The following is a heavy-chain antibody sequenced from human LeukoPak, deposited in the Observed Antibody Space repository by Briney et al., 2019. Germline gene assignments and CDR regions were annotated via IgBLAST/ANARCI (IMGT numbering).Heavy chain of an antibody. V-gene: IGHV4-39*07. CDR1: GGSISSSSYY. CDR3: ARAVGGYDFWSGSQMDYYYYMDV. CDR2: IYTSGST. D-gene: IGHD3-3*01. Sequence: SETLSLTCTVSGGSISSSSYYWGWIRQPPGKGLEWIGRIYTSGSTNYNPSLKSRVTMSVDTSKNQFSLKLSSVTAADTAVYYCARAVGGYDFWSGSQMDYYYYMDVWGKGTTVTVSS. J-gene: IGHJ6*03.